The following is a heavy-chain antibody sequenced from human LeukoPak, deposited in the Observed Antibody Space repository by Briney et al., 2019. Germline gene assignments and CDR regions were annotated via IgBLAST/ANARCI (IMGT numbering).Heavy chain of an antibody. V-gene: IGHV3-7*05. CDR2: IKQDGSEK. CDR3: ARIGRDYGDYFDY. J-gene: IGHJ4*02. Sequence: PGGSLRLSCAASGFTFSSSWMSWVRQAPGKGLEWGANIKQDGSEKSYVDSVKGRFTISRDNAKNSLYLQMNSLRAEDTAVYYCARIGRDYGDYFDYWGQGTLVTVSS. CDR1: GFTFSSSW. D-gene: IGHD4-17*01.